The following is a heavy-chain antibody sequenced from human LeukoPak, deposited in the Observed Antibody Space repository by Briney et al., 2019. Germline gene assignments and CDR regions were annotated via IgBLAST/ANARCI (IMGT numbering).Heavy chain of an antibody. J-gene: IGHJ4*02. D-gene: IGHD2-21*02. CDR2: ISWNSGSI. CDR3: AKESTLLVVVTAYDY. Sequence: GGSLRLSCAASGFTFDDYAMHWVRQAPGKGLEWVSGISWNSGSIGYADSVKGRFTISRDNSKNTLYLQMNSLRAEDTAVYYCAKESTLLVVVTAYDYWGQGTLVTVSS. CDR1: GFTFDDYA. V-gene: IGHV3-9*01.